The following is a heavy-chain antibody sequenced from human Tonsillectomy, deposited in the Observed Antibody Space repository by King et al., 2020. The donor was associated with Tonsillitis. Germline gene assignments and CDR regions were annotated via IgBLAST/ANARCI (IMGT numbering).Heavy chain of an antibody. CDR1: GYTFTSHY. CDR3: AHLTPSVWGSTENHRDAFDI. D-gene: IGHD3-16*01. Sequence: LQLVQSGAEVKKPGASVKVSCKASGYTFTSHYMHWVRQAPGQGLEWMGIINPSGGSTSYAQKFQGRVTMTRDTSTSTVYMELGSLRSEDTAVYYCAHLTPSVWGSTENHRDAFDIWGQGTMVTVSS. CDR2: INPSGGST. J-gene: IGHJ3*02. V-gene: IGHV1-46*01.